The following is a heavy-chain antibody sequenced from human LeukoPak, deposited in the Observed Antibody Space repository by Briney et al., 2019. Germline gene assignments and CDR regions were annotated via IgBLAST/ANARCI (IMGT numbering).Heavy chain of an antibody. CDR1: GGSISSYY. Sequence: SETLSLTCTVSGGSISSYYWSWIRQPPGKGLEWIGYIYYSGNTKYNPSLKSRVTISVDTSKNQFSLKLSSVTAADTAVYYCTRGSIAYYYMDVWGKGTTVTVSS. V-gene: IGHV4-59*01. CDR2: IYYSGNT. CDR3: TRGSIAYYYMDV. D-gene: IGHD3-22*01. J-gene: IGHJ6*03.